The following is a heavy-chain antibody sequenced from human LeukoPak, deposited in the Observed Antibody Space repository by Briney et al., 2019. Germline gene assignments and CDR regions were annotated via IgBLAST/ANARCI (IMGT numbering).Heavy chain of an antibody. CDR3: ARDGKESDYFDY. Sequence: SVKVSCKASGGTFSSYAISWVRQAPGQGLEWMGGIIPIFGTANYAQKFQGRVTITADESTSTAYMELSSLRSEDTAVYYCARDGKESDYFDYWGQGTLVTVSS. CDR2: IIPIFGTA. J-gene: IGHJ4*02. V-gene: IGHV1-69*01. CDR1: GGTFSSYA.